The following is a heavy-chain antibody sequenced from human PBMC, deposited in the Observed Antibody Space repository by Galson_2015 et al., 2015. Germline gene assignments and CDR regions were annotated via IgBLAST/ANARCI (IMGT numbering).Heavy chain of an antibody. CDR1: GFTFSSYG. Sequence: SLRLSCAASGFTFSSYGMHWVRQAPGKGLEWVAVISYDGSNKYYADSVKGRFTISRDNSKNTLYLQMNSLRAEDTAVYYCAKAIVATTMYYFDYWGQGILVTVSS. CDR3: AKAIVATTMYYFDY. CDR2: ISYDGSNK. D-gene: IGHD5-12*01. J-gene: IGHJ4*02. V-gene: IGHV3-30*18.